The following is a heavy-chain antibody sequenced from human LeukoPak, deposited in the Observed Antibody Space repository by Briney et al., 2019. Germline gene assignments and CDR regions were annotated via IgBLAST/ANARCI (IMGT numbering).Heavy chain of an antibody. J-gene: IGHJ4*02. D-gene: IGHD3-22*01. CDR3: KGYYYDSSGYYYFDY. Sequence: GSLRLSCAASGFTFRSAWMAWVRQAPGKGLEWVGRFKSKTDGGSTDYAAPVKGRFTISRDDSKNTLFLQMNSLKTEDTAVYYCKGYYYDSSGYYYFDYWGQGTLVTVSS. CDR2: FKSKTDGGST. CDR1: GFTFRSAW. V-gene: IGHV3-15*01.